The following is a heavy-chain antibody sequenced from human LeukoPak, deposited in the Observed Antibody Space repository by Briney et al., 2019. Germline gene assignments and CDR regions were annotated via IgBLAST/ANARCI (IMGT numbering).Heavy chain of an antibody. CDR2: IKSKTDGGTT. J-gene: IGHJ4*02. D-gene: IGHD3-22*01. Sequence: KPGGSLRLSCAASGFTFRNAWMSWVRQAPGKGLEWVGRIKSKTDGGTTDYAAPVKGRFTISRDESKNTLYLQMNSLKTEDTAVYYCTTDGAYHYDSRELDYWGQGTLVTVSS. CDR3: TTDGAYHYDSRELDY. V-gene: IGHV3-15*01. CDR1: GFTFRNAW.